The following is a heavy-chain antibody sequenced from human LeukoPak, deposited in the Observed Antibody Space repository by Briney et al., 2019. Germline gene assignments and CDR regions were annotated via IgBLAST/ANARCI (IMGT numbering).Heavy chain of an antibody. V-gene: IGHV3-11*01. CDR3: ARDVGSGYNF. J-gene: IGHJ4*02. CDR1: GFTVSSNY. D-gene: IGHD1-20*01. CDR2: ISNSGRTI. Sequence: GGSLRLSCAASGFTVSSNYMSWVRQAPGKGLEWVSYISNSGRTIYYADSVKGRFTISRDNAENSLFLQMSSLGAEDTAVYYCARDVGSGYNFWGQGTLVTVSS.